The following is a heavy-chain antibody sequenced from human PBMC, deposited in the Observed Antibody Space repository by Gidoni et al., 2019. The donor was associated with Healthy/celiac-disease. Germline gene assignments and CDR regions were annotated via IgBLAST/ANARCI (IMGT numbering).Heavy chain of an antibody. Sequence: VQLQESGPGLVKPSQTPSLICTVPGGSISSGGYYWSWIRQHPGKGLEWIGYIYYSGSTYYNPSLKSRVTISMDTSKNQFSLKLSSVTAADTAVYYCARVDSSSSYPDYWGQGTLVTVSS. CDR1: GGSISSGGYY. J-gene: IGHJ4*02. CDR3: ARVDSSSSYPDY. D-gene: IGHD3-22*01. V-gene: IGHV4-31*03. CDR2: IYYSGST.